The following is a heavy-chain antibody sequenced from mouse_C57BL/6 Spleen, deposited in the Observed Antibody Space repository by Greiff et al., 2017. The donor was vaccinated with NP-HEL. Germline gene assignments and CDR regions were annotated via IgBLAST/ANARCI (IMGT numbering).Heavy chain of an antibody. CDR3: AIYEGDAMDD. D-gene: IGHD2-3*01. Sequence: VQLQQSGAELARPGASVKMSCTASGYTFTSYTMHWVKQRPGQGLEWIGYIHPSSGYTKYNQKFKDKATLTADKSSSTAYMQLSSLTSEDSAVYYCAIYEGDAMDDGGQGTSVTVSS. J-gene: IGHJ4*01. V-gene: IGHV1-4*01. CDR2: IHPSSGYT. CDR1: GYTFTSYT.